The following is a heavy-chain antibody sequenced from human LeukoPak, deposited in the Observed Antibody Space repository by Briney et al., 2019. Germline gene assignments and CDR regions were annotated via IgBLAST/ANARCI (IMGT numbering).Heavy chain of an antibody. CDR1: GGSISSSSYY. V-gene: IGHV4-39*07. CDR2: INHSGST. J-gene: IGHJ6*03. CDR3: ARGLGFGGPHYYYYYMDV. D-gene: IGHD3-10*01. Sequence: SETLSLTCTVSGGSISSSSYYWGWIRQPPGKGLEWIGEINHSGSTNYNPSLKSRVTISVDTSKNQFSLKLSSVTAADTAVYYCARGLGFGGPHYYYYYMDVWGKGTTVTVSS.